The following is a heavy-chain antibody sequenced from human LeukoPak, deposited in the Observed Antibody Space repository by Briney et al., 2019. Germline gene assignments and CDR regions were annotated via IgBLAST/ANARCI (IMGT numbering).Heavy chain of an antibody. CDR1: GGSFSGCY. CDR3: ARGAVAGPNDAFDI. V-gene: IGHV4-34*01. CDR2: INHSGST. J-gene: IGHJ3*02. Sequence: ASETLSLTCAVYGGSFSGCYWSWIRQPPGKGLEWIGEINHSGSTNYNPSLKSRVTISVDTSKNQFSLKLSSVTAADTAVYYCARGAVAGPNDAFDIWGQGTMVTVSS. D-gene: IGHD6-19*01.